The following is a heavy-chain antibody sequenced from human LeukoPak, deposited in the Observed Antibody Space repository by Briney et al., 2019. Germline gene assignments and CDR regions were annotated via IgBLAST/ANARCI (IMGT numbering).Heavy chain of an antibody. V-gene: IGHV4-61*08. CDR3: ARTEFTHYGSDLYYFDY. D-gene: IGHD3-10*01. CDR1: GGSISSGGYY. Sequence: SETLSLTCAVSGGSISSGGYYWSWIRQPPGKGLEWIGYIYYSGSTNYNPSLKSRVTISVDTPKNQFSLKLSSVTAADTAVYYCARTEFTHYGSDLYYFDYWGQGTLVTVSS. J-gene: IGHJ4*02. CDR2: IYYSGST.